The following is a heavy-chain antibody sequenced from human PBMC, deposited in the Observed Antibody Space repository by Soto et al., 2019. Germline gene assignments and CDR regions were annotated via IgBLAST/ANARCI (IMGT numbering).Heavy chain of an antibody. J-gene: IGHJ4*02. CDR2: IYYSGST. Sequence: SETLSLTFTVFRGTISSGDYYWSWIRQPPGKGLEWIGYIYYSGSTYYNPSLKSRVSISVDTSKNQFSLKLSSVTAADTAVYYCARGSYYYDISGSFHYWGQGTLVTVSS. D-gene: IGHD3-22*01. V-gene: IGHV4-30-4*01. CDR3: ARGSYYYDISGSFHY. CDR1: RGTISSGDYY.